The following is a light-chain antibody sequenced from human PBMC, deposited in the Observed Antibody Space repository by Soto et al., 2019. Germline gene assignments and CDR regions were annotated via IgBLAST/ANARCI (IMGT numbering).Light chain of an antibody. CDR3: MQALQTPLT. CDR2: LGS. Sequence: DIVMTQSPVSLPVTPGEPASISCRSSQRLLHSNGNNYLDWYLQKPGQSPQLLIYLGSNRASGVPDRFSGSGSGTDFTLKISRVEAQDVWVYYCMQALQTPLTFGGGTKVDIK. J-gene: IGKJ4*01. V-gene: IGKV2-28*01. CDR1: QRLLHSNGNNY.